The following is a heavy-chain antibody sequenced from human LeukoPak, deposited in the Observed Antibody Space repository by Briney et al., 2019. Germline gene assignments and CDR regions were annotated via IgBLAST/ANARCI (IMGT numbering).Heavy chain of an antibody. CDR2: INHSGST. V-gene: IGHV4-34*01. J-gene: IGHJ4*02. Sequence: SETLSLTCAVYGGSFSGYYWSWIRQPPGKGLEWIGEINHSGSTNYNPSLKSRVTISVDTSKNQFSLKLSSVTAADTAVYYCATTTIRIGYWGQGTLVTVSS. D-gene: IGHD1-26*01. CDR1: GGSFSGYY. CDR3: ATTTIRIGY.